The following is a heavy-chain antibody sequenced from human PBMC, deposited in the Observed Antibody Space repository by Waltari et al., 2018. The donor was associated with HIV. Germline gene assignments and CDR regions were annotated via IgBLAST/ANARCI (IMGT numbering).Heavy chain of an antibody. CDR3: ARVRDSGDYGHFDS. CDR1: GASISSRKW. J-gene: IGHJ4*02. Sequence: QAHLQDSGPGLVQPSETLSPSCTFSGASISSRKWWSWVRQSPGKGLEWIGEIYHTGNTNFNPSLKSRVTLSIDKAKKTISFNLSSVTATDTATYFCARVRDSGDYGHFDSWGRGTLVIVS. V-gene: IGHV4-4*02. D-gene: IGHD4-17*01. CDR2: IYHTGNT.